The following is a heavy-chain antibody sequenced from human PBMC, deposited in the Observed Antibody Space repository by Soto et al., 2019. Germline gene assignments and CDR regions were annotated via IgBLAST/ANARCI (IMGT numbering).Heavy chain of an antibody. J-gene: IGHJ4*02. V-gene: IGHV3-23*01. Sequence: EVQLLESGGGLVQPGGSLRLSCAASGFAFSNYAMGWVRQAPGKGLEWVSSISTRIDAAYYADSVKGRFTISRDDSKITLYLQMNSLRAEDSAVYYWAKDRTVAARNFDYWGQGSQGTVSS. CDR1: GFAFSNYA. CDR2: ISTRIDAA. CDR3: AKDRTVAARNFDY. D-gene: IGHD6-6*01.